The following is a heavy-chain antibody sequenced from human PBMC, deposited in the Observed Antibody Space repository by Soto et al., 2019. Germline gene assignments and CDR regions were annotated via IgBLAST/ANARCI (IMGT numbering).Heavy chain of an antibody. Sequence: GGSLRLSCAASGFTFSSYAMHWVRQAPGKGLEWVAVISYDGSNKYYADSVKGRFTISRDNSKNTLYLQMNSLRAEDTAVYYCARDLDIGSSWYLTGPGTVAGPYYGMDVWGQGTTVTVSS. V-gene: IGHV3-30-3*01. CDR2: ISYDGSNK. CDR3: ARDLDIGSSWYLTGPGTVAGPYYGMDV. D-gene: IGHD6-13*01. CDR1: GFTFSSYA. J-gene: IGHJ6*02.